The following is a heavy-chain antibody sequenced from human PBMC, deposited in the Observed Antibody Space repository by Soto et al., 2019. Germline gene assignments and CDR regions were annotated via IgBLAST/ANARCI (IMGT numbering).Heavy chain of an antibody. Sequence: SETLSLTCTVSGGSISSGGYYWSWIRQHPGKGMEWIGYIYYSGSTYYNPSLKSRVTISVDTSKNQFSLKLSSVTAVDTAVYYCARTPRVVTIRKGNWFDPWGQGTLVTVSS. CDR3: ARTPRVVTIRKGNWFDP. CDR2: IYYSGST. V-gene: IGHV4-31*03. J-gene: IGHJ5*02. CDR1: GGSISSGGYY. D-gene: IGHD3-3*01.